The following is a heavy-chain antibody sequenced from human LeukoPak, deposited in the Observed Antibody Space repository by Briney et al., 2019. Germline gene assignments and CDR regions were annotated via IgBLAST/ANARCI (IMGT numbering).Heavy chain of an antibody. CDR2: IYTSGST. CDR1: GGSISSSY. V-gene: IGHV4-4*07. CDR3: ARYRGRATVTTHYFDY. D-gene: IGHD4-17*01. J-gene: IGHJ4*02. Sequence: PSETLSLTCTVPGGSISSSYWSWIRQPAGEGLEWIGRIYTSGSTNYNPSLKSRVTISVDTSKNQFSLKLSSVTAADTAVYYCARYRGRATVTTHYFDYWGQGTLVTVSS.